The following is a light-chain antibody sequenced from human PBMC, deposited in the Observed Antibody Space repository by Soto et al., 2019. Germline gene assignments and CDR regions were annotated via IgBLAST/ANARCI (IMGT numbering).Light chain of an antibody. J-gene: IGKJ5*01. CDR2: GAS. V-gene: IGKV3-20*01. CDR3: HHYDRLAIN. CDR1: QSVSSSY. Sequence: ERARTQSTTTLSRPPGEGASSWWRPSQSVSSSYLAWYQQKPGQPPRLLIYGASSRATGIPDRFSGSGSGTNITLCIRRMAPEELAVFYCHHYDRLAINYGEGTRLEIK.